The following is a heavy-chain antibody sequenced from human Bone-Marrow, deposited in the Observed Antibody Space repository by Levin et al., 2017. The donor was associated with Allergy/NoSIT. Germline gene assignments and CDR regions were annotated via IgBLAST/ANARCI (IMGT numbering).Heavy chain of an antibody. CDR3: ARRRGFRIRRWWFSMIVVAQRGGYWFDP. V-gene: IGHV1-69*13. J-gene: IGHJ5*02. CDR2: IIPIFGTA. CDR1: GGTFSSYA. D-gene: IGHD3-22*01. Sequence: ASVKVSCKASGGTFSSYAISWVRQAPGQGLEWMGGIIPIFGTANYAQKFQGRVTITADESTSTAYMDLSSLRSEDTAGYYCARRRGFRIRRWWFSMIVVAQRGGYWFDPWGQGTLVTVSS.